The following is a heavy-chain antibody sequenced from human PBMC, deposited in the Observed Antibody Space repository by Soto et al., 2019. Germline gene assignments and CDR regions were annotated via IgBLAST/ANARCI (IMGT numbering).Heavy chain of an antibody. CDR3: ARQNPLSGYGYGLGGYYFDF. D-gene: IGHD5-12*01. Sequence: SGTLSLTCTVSGGSITSRNYYWGWIRQPPGKGLEWIGNIYYSASTSYNPSLKSRVTISVDTSKNQLSLRFSSVTAADTAVYYWARQNPLSGYGYGLGGYYFDFWGQGTLVTVSS. CDR2: IYYSAST. CDR1: GGSITSRNYY. V-gene: IGHV4-39*01. J-gene: IGHJ4*02.